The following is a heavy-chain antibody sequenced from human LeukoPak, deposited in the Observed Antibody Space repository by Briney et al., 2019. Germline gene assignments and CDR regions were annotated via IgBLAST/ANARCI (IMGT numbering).Heavy chain of an antibody. CDR3: ARQPGAYYDFWSGYYTTPYEYYFDY. Sequence: PSETLSLTCTVSGGSISSYYWSWIRQPPGKGLEWIGSIYYSGSTYNNPSLKSRVTISVDTSKNQFSLKLSSVTAADTAVYYCARQPGAYYDFWSGYYTTPYEYYFDYWGQGTLVTVSS. CDR1: GGSISSYY. D-gene: IGHD3-3*01. V-gene: IGHV4-59*08. CDR2: IYYSGST. J-gene: IGHJ4*02.